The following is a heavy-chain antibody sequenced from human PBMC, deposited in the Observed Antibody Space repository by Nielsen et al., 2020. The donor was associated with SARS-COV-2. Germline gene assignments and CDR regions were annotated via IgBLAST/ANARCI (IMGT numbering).Heavy chain of an antibody. CDR3: AREILVGAWPEAFDI. V-gene: IGHV1-18*01. J-gene: IGHJ3*02. Sequence: ASVKVSCKASGYTFTSYGISWVRQAPGQGVEWMGWISAYNGNTNYAQKLQGRVTMTTDTSTSTAYMELRSLRSDDTAVYYCAREILVGAWPEAFDIWGQGTMVTVSS. CDR1: GYTFTSYG. D-gene: IGHD1-26*01. CDR2: ISAYNGNT.